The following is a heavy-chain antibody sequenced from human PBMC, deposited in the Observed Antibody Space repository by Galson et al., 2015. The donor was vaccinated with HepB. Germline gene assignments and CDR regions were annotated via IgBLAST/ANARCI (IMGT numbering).Heavy chain of an antibody. D-gene: IGHD6-13*01. J-gene: IGHJ4*02. V-gene: IGHV3-48*02. CDR3: ARGGLLWTAPGTRLGY. Sequence: SLRLSCAASGFTFSTYSMNWVRQAPGKRLEWVSYISSSSDTMYYADSVKGRFTISRDNAKNSLFLQMNSLRDDDAAVYYCARGGLLWTAPGTRLGYWGQGTLVTVSS. CDR1: GFTFSTYS. CDR2: ISSSSDTM.